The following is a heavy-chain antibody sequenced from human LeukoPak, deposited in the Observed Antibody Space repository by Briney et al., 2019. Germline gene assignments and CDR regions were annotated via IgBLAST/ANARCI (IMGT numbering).Heavy chain of an antibody. CDR2: INPNSGGT. CDR1: GYTFTGCY. CDR3: ARDPGSSSSRSGWYNAFDI. V-gene: IGHV1-2*02. D-gene: IGHD6-19*01. J-gene: IGHJ3*02. Sequence: ASVKVSCKASGYTFTGCYMHWVRQAPGQGLEWMGWINPNSGGTNYAQKFQGRVTMTRDTSISTAYMELSRLRSDDTAVYYCARDPGSSSSRSGWYNAFDIWGQGTMVTVSS.